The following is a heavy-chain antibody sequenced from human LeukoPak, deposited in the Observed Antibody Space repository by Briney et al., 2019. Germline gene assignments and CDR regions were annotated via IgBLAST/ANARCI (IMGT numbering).Heavy chain of an antibody. Sequence: SETLSLTCTVSGGSISSYYWSWIGQPLGKGLEWIGYIYYSGSTNYNPSLKSRVTISVDTSKNQFSLKLSSVTAADTAVYYCARVVVVAATVRDYYYYGMDVWGQGTTVTVSS. J-gene: IGHJ6*02. CDR1: GGSISSYY. CDR3: ARVVVVAATVRDYYYYGMDV. D-gene: IGHD2-15*01. V-gene: IGHV4-59*01. CDR2: IYYSGST.